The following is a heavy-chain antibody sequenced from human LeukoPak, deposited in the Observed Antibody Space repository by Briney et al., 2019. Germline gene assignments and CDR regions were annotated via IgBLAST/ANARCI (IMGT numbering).Heavy chain of an antibody. Sequence: SETLSLTCTVSGGSISNYYWSWIRQPPGKGLEWIGYVYYSGSTNYNPSLKSRVTISVDTSNNQFSLKLSSVTAADTAVYYCARDQYYGSGSYYLDYWGQGTLVTVSS. CDR2: VYYSGST. CDR3: ARDQYYGSGSYYLDY. J-gene: IGHJ4*02. CDR1: GGSISNYY. V-gene: IGHV4-59*01. D-gene: IGHD3-10*01.